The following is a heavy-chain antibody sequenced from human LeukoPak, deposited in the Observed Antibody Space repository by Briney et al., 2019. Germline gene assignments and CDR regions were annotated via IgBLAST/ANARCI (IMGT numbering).Heavy chain of an antibody. D-gene: IGHD5-18*01. J-gene: IGHJ4*02. V-gene: IGHV3-74*01. Sequence: PGGSLRLSCAASGFTFSSYWMHWVRQAPGKGRVWVSRINSDGSSTSYADSVKGRFTISRDNAKNTLYLQMNSLRAEDTAVYYCASQPNSYGGEYYFDYWGQGTLVTVSS. CDR3: ASQPNSYGGEYYFDY. CDR1: GFTFSSYW. CDR2: INSDGSST.